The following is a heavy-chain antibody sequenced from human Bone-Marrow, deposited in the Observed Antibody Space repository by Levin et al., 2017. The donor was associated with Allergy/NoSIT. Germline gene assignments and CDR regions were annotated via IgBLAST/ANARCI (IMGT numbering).Heavy chain of an antibody. CDR2: IYYSGST. Sequence: SETLSLTCTVSGGSISSSSYYWGWIRQPPGKGLEWIGSIYYSGSTYYNPSLKSRVTISVDTSKNQFSLKLSSVTAADTAVYYCARDRVYDYVWGSYRYPLGYYYYGMDVWGQGTTVTVSS. J-gene: IGHJ6*02. CDR1: GGSISSSSYY. V-gene: IGHV4-39*07. CDR3: ARDRVYDYVWGSYRYPLGYYYYGMDV. D-gene: IGHD3-16*02.